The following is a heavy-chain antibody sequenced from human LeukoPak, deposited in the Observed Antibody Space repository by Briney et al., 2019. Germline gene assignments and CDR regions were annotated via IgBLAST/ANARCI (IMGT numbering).Heavy chain of an antibody. V-gene: IGHV3-11*01. CDR3: ARGHLGTYEPSFDY. J-gene: IGHJ4*02. D-gene: IGHD7-27*01. CDR1: GFTFSDYY. CDR2: ISSSGSTI. Sequence: GRSLRLSCAASGFTFSDYYTSWIRHAPGKGLEWVSYISSSGSTIYYTDSVKGRFTISRDNAKNSLYLQMNSLRAEDTAVYYCARGHLGTYEPSFDYWGEGALVTVSS.